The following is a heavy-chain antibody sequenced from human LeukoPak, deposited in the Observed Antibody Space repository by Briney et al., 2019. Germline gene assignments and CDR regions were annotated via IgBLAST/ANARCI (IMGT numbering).Heavy chain of an antibody. CDR3: ARTYCSGGQCYDAFDI. Sequence: SETLSLTCTVSGGSMTSYYWGWIRQPPGKGLEWIAYIYYRGNTNYNPSLKSRVTISVGTSKNQFSLQLRSVTAADTAVYYCARTYCSGGQCYDAFDIWGQGTMVTVSS. V-gene: IGHV4-59*08. CDR1: GGSMTSYY. CDR2: IYYRGNT. J-gene: IGHJ3*02. D-gene: IGHD2-15*01.